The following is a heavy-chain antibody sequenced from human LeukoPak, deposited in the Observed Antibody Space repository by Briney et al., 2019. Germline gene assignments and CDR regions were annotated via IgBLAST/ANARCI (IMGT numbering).Heavy chain of an antibody. Sequence: PGGSLRLSCAASGFNFSSYWMSWVRQAPGKGLEWVSGINWNGGSIGYVDSVKGRFTISRDNAKNSLYLQMNSLRAEDTALYYCARVGIYGDYNRYFDYWGQGTLVTVSS. CDR1: GFNFSSYW. J-gene: IGHJ4*02. CDR2: INWNGGSI. D-gene: IGHD4-17*01. V-gene: IGHV3-20*04. CDR3: ARVGIYGDYNRYFDY.